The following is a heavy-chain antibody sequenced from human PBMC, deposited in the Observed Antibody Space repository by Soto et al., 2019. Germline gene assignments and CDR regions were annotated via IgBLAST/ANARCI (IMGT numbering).Heavy chain of an antibody. CDR1: GGTFSSYA. D-gene: IGHD3-22*01. CDR3: ARSITMIGGAFDI. CDR2: IIPIFGTA. J-gene: IGHJ3*02. Sequence: SVKVSCKASGGTFSSYAISWVRQAPGQGLERMGGIIPIFGTANYAQKFQGRVTITADESTSTAYMELSSLRSEDTAVYYCARSITMIGGAFDIWGQGTMVTVSS. V-gene: IGHV1-69*13.